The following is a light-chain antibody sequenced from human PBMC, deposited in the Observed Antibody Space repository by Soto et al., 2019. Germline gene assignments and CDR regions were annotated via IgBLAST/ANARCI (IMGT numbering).Light chain of an antibody. CDR2: EVS. Sequence: QLVLTQPPSASGSPGQSVTISCTGTSSDVGAYKYVSWYQQYPGKAPKLMIYEVSKRPSGVPDRFSGSKSGNKASLTVSGLQAEDEADYYCTSYVGSNIWVFGGGTKLTVL. CDR1: SSDVGAYKY. V-gene: IGLV2-8*01. CDR3: TSYVGSNIWV. J-gene: IGLJ3*02.